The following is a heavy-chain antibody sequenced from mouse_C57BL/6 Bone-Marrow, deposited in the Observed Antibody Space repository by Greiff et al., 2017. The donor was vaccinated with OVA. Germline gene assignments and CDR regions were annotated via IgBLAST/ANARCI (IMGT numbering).Heavy chain of an antibody. CDR2: ISYDGSN. CDR3: ARGYYSNSFAY. CDR1: GYSITSGYY. J-gene: IGHJ3*01. Sequence: DVQLQESGPGLVKPSQSLSLTCSVTGYSITSGYYWNWIRQFPGNNLEWMGYISYDGSNNYNPSLKNRISITRDTSKNQFFLKLNSVTTEDTATYYCARGYYSNSFAYWGQGTLVTVSA. V-gene: IGHV3-6*01. D-gene: IGHD2-5*01.